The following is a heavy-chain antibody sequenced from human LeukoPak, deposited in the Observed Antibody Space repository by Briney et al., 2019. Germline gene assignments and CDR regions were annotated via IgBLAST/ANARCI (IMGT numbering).Heavy chain of an antibody. J-gene: IGHJ6*02. CDR2: IHSSGSI. D-gene: IGHD2/OR15-2a*01. CDR3: ARGTFKDGLDV. CDR1: GGSISIFY. V-gene: IGHV4-4*07. Sequence: SETLTLTCTVSGGSISIFYWGRIRQPAGKGLDWIGRIHSSGSINHNPSLKSRVTLSVDTSKNQFSLKLTSVAAADTAVYYCARGTFKDGLDVWGQGTTVTVSS.